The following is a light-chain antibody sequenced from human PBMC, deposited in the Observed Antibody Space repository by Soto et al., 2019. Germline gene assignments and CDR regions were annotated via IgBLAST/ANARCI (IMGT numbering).Light chain of an antibody. Sequence: ALTQPASVSGSPGQSITISCTGTSSDVGGYNYVSWHQQHPGKAPKLMIYDVSNRPSGVSNRFSGSKSGNTASLTISGLQAEDEADYYCSSYTSSSTLYVFGTGTKVTVL. CDR2: DVS. J-gene: IGLJ1*01. V-gene: IGLV2-14*01. CDR1: SSDVGGYNY. CDR3: SSYTSSSTLYV.